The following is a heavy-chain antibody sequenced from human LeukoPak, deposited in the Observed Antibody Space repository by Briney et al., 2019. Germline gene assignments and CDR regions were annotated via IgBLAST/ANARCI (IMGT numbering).Heavy chain of an antibody. CDR1: GGSITSYY. CDR3: ARGAWIQLWFPNYYMDV. J-gene: IGHJ6*03. CDR2: IFISEST. V-gene: IGHV4-4*07. Sequence: PSETLSLTCTVSGGSITSYYWSWVRQPAGKGLEWIGRIFISESTNYNPSLKSRVTMSVDTSKNQFSLKLSSVTAADTAVYYCARGAWIQLWFPNYYMDVWGKGTTVTVSS. D-gene: IGHD5-18*01.